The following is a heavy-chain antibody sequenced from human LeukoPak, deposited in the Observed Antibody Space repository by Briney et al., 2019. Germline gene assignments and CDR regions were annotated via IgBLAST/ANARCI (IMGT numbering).Heavy chain of an antibody. CDR3: ARMAGWGYYYYYGMDV. D-gene: IGHD3-16*01. CDR2: INHSGST. CDR1: GGSFSGYY. J-gene: IGHJ6*02. Sequence: SETLSLTCAVYGGSFSGYYWSWIRQPPGKGLEWIGEINHSGSTNYNPSLKSRVTISVDTSKNQFSLKLSSVTAADTAVYYCARMAGWGYYYYYGMDVWGQGTTVTVSS. V-gene: IGHV4-34*01.